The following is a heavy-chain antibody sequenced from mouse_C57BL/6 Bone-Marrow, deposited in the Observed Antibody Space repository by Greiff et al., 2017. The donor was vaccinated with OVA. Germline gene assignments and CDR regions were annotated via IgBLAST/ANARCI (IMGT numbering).Heavy chain of an antibody. CDR3: ALIYYGNYDYAMDY. Sequence: QVQLKQPGAELVRPGTSVKLSCKASGYTFTSYWMHWVKQRPGQGLEWIGVIDPSDSYTNYNQKFKGKATLTVDTSSSTAYMQLSSLTSEDSAVYYCALIYYGNYDYAMDYWGQGTSVTVSS. V-gene: IGHV1-59*01. CDR1: GYTFTSYW. D-gene: IGHD2-1*01. CDR2: IDPSDSYT. J-gene: IGHJ4*01.